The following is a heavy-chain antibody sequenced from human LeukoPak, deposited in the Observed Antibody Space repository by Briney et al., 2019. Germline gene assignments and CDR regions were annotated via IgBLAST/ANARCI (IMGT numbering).Heavy chain of an antibody. CDR2: INPSGGST. CDR3: ARFAVHRRITVAGQFGLDY. Sequence: ASVKVSCTASGYIFTSYNIYWVRQAPGQGLEWMGIINPSGGSTNYAQKFQGRVTITRDTSTSTVYMELSSLRSDDTAVYYCARFAVHRRITVAGQFGLDYWGQGTLVSVSS. J-gene: IGHJ4*02. D-gene: IGHD6-19*01. V-gene: IGHV1-46*01. CDR1: GYIFTSYN.